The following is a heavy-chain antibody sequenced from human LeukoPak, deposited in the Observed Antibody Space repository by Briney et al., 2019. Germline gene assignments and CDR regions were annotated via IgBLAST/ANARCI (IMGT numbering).Heavy chain of an antibody. D-gene: IGHD5-24*01. CDR1: GFTFSSYS. Sequence: GGSLRLSCAASGFTFSSYSMNWVRQAPGKGLDWVSYISSSSSTIYYADSVKGRFTVSRDDAKNSLYLQMNSLRAEDTAVYYCARVEMSTTDYWGQGTLVTVSS. CDR3: ARVEMSTTDY. J-gene: IGHJ4*02. CDR2: ISSSSSTI. V-gene: IGHV3-48*01.